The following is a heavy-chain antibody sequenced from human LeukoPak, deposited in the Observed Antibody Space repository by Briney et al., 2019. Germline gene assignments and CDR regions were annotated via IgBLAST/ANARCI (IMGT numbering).Heavy chain of an antibody. CDR3: ARIFLRSGSFYNPFDY. CDR2: IKEDGSEK. CDR1: GFTFSSYW. V-gene: IGHV3-7*03. D-gene: IGHD3-10*01. J-gene: IGHJ4*02. Sequence: GGSLRLSCAASGFTFSSYWMSWVRQAPGMGLERVANIKEDGSEKNYVDSVKGRFTISRDNTNNSLFLQMSSLRAEDTAVYYCARIFLRSGSFYNPFDYWGQGTLLTVSS.